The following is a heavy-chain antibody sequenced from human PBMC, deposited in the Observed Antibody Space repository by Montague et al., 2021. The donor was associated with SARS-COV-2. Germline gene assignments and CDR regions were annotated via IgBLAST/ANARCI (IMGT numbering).Heavy chain of an antibody. J-gene: IGHJ4*02. V-gene: IGHV6-1*01. CDR3: VRYSGWFYFDF. Sequence: CAISGDSVSGNSVAWRWIRQSPSTGLEWLGRTYYRSKWYSDYAPSVRGRLTVNPDASKNEFSLELNYVTPEDTAVYYCVRYSGWFYFDFWGQGALVTVSS. CDR2: TYYRSKWYS. D-gene: IGHD6-19*01. CDR1: GDSVSGNSVA.